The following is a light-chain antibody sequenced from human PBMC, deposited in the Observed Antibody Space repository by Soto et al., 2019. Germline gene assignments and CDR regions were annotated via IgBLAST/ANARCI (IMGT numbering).Light chain of an antibody. J-gene: IGKJ5*01. Sequence: VLTQSPATLSLSPGETATLSCRASQSVSIYLAWYQHKPGQAPTLLMSGASNRASGVPVRFSGSGSGTDFTLTITRLEPEDFALYYCQQYGGSPITFGLGTRLEIK. CDR1: QSVSIY. CDR3: QQYGGSPIT. CDR2: GAS. V-gene: IGKV3-20*01.